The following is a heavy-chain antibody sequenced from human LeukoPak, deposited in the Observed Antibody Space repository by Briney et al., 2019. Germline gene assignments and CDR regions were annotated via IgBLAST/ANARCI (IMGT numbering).Heavy chain of an antibody. CDR3: ASYQGGAKAYCGGDCYSSYFQH. D-gene: IGHD2-21*02. CDR1: GGSISSGGYY. V-gene: IGHV4-31*03. J-gene: IGHJ1*01. CDR2: IYYSGST. Sequence: SETLSLTCTVSGGSISSGGYYWSWIRQHPGKGLEWIGYIYYSGSTYYNPSLKSRVTISVDTSKNQFSLKLSSVTAADTAVYYCASYQGGAKAYCGGDCYSSYFQHWGQGTLVTVSS.